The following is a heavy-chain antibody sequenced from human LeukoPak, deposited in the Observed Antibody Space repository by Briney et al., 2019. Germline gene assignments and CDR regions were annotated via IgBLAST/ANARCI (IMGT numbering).Heavy chain of an antibody. CDR1: GVTFSRYW. J-gene: IGHJ1*01. D-gene: IGHD3-22*01. CDR3: ARAPSQIGGYYTEYFPR. CDR2: IKSDGGT. Sequence: GGSLRLSCAASGVTFSRYWRHWIRQAPGKGLVWVSRIKSDGGTNYAASVKARFTTSRDTSKNTLSLRLNTPSAEDTGVYYCARAPSQIGGYYTEYFPRWGQGTRVTVSS. V-gene: IGHV3-74*01.